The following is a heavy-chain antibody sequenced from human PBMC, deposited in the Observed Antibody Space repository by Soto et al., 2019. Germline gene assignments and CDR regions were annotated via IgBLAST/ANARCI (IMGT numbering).Heavy chain of an antibody. Sequence: SETLSLTCAVSGGSLTSNNWWTWVRQPPGQGLEWIGEIYRTGSTNYNPSLKSRVTISLDKSENQFSLKVTSLTAADTAVYYCASRDPGTSVDYWGQGTLVTVSS. CDR1: GGSLTSNNW. V-gene: IGHV4-4*02. J-gene: IGHJ4*02. CDR3: ASRDPGTSVDY. D-gene: IGHD1-7*01. CDR2: IYRTGST.